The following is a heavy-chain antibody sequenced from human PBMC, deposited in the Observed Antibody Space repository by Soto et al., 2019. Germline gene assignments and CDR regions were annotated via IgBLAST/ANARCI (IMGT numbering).Heavy chain of an antibody. CDR3: VRQDGYSNYYFYYGMDV. CDR1: GGSISSSGNY. CDR2: IYYSGGT. J-gene: IGHJ6*02. V-gene: IGHV4-39*01. D-gene: IGHD4-4*01. Sequence: SETLSLTCFVSGGSISSSGNYWGWIRQPPGKGLEWIGSIYYSGGTYYNPSLKSRVTISVDTSKNQFSLKLSSVTAADTAVYYCVRQDGYSNYYFYYGMDVWGQGTMGTVSS.